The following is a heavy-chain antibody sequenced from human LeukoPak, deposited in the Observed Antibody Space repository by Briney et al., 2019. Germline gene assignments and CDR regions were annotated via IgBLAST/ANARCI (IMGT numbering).Heavy chain of an antibody. V-gene: IGHV4-39*01. CDR2: IYYSGST. CDR3: ARSSGGYSNYPIIY. D-gene: IGHD4-11*01. Sequence: PSETLSLTCTVSGGSISSSSYYWGWIRQPPGKGLEWIGSIYYSGSTYYNPSLKSRVTISVDTSKNQFSLKLSSVTAADTAVYYCARSSGGYSNYPIIYWGQGTLVTVSS. J-gene: IGHJ4*02. CDR1: GGSISSSSYY.